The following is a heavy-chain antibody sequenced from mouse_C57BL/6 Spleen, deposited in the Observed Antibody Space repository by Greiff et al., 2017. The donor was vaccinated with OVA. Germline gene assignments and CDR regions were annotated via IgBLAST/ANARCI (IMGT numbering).Heavy chain of an antibody. D-gene: IGHD2-4*01. CDR2: ISDGGSYT. Sequence: EVQRVESGGGLVKPGGSLKLSCAASGFTFSSYAMSWVRQTPEKRLEWVATISDGGSYTYYPDNVKGRFTISRDNAKNNLYLQMSHLKSEDTAMYYCARGLDYDWAYWGQGTLVTVSA. J-gene: IGHJ3*01. CDR1: GFTFSSYA. V-gene: IGHV5-4*01. CDR3: ARGLDYDWAY.